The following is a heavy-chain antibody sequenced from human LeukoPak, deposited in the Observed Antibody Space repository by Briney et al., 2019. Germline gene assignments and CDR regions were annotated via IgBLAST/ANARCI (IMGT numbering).Heavy chain of an antibody. J-gene: IGHJ4*02. V-gene: IGHV4-38-2*02. CDR1: GYSISDGYY. CDR2: MYHNGNP. CDR3: ARAQSNQMATKI. D-gene: IGHD5-24*01. Sequence: SETLSLTCNVSGYSISDGYYWGWIRLPPGKGLECIGSMYHNGNPIYNPSLKTRVSISVDTSKNQFSLKLSSVTAADTAVYYCARAQSNQMATKIWGQGTLVTVSS.